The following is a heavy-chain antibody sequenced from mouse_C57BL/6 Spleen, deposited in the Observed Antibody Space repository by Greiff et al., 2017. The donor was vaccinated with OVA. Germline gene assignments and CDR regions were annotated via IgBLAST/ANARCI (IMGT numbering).Heavy chain of an antibody. CDR3: TKGDGSPY. D-gene: IGHD2-3*01. J-gene: IGHJ2*01. V-gene: IGHV1-15*01. CDR2: IDPETGGT. CDR1: GYTFTDYE. Sequence: QVQLKESGAELVRPGASVTLSCKASGYTFTDYEMHWVKQTPVHGLEWIGAIDPETGGTAYNQKFKGKAILTADKSSSTAYMELRSLTSEDSAVYYCTKGDGSPYWGQGTTLTVSS.